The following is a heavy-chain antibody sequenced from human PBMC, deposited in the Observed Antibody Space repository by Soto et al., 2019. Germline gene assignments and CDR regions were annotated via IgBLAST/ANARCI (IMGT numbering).Heavy chain of an antibody. CDR1: GGSISSYY. J-gene: IGHJ5*02. CDR3: AKTLVPATIRRGFDH. CDR2: IYYSGST. Sequence: SETLSLTCTVSGGSISSYYWSWIRQPPGKGLEWIGYIYYSGSTNYNPSLKSRVTISVDTSKNQFSLKLSSVTAADTAVYYCAKTLVPATIRRGFDHWGQGTLVTVSS. D-gene: IGHD2-21*02. V-gene: IGHV4-59*01.